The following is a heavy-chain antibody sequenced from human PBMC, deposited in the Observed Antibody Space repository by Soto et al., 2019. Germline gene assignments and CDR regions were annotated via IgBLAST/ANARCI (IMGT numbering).Heavy chain of an antibody. D-gene: IGHD2-8*01. CDR2: ITHSGGT. Sequence: QVQLQQWGAGLLKPSETLSLTCAVYGGSFSGYYWSWIRQPPGKGLEWIGEITHSGGTNYNPSLKSRVTISVDTSKSQFSLKLSSVTDADTAVYYCARDVMANNRYHWYFDLWGRGTLVTVSS. CDR1: GGSFSGYY. CDR3: ARDVMANNRYHWYFDL. V-gene: IGHV4-34*01. J-gene: IGHJ2*01.